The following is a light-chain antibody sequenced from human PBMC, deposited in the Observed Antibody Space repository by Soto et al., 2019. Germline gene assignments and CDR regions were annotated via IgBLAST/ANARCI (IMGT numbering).Light chain of an antibody. CDR1: KNDICVYDF. J-gene: IGLJ1*01. CDR3: KSYAGSXTYV. Sequence: QSALTQPPSASGSPVQSVTISCTGTKNDICVYDFFSWYHHHTGKAPRLIIYEVVHRPSGVHDRFSGTKSGNKASLTFSGLQAADEADYFCKSYAGSXTYVFGRGTKVXV. V-gene: IGLV2-8*01. CDR2: EVV.